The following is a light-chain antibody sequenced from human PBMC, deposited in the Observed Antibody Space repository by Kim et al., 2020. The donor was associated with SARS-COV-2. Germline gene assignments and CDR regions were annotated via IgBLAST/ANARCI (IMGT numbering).Light chain of an antibody. V-gene: IGLV2-11*01. CDR2: AVS. CDR3: SSFASTNTL. CDR1: YDDIGDYDF. J-gene: IGLJ2*01. Sequence: QSALTQPHSVSGSPGQSVTISCTGTYDDIGDYDFVSWYQQHPGQAPKLIIYAVSERPSGVPDRFSGSKSGDTASLTISGLQAVDEADYYCSSFASTNTLFGGGTKLTVL.